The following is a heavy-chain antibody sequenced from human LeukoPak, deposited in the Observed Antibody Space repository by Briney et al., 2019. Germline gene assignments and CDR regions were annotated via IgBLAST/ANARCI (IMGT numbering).Heavy chain of an antibody. CDR3: ARGAYNWNYVVDY. CDR1: GFIFSNYG. D-gene: IGHD1-7*01. CDR2: IWYDGSNK. Sequence: GGSLRLSCAASGFIFSNYGMNWVRQAPGKGLEWVAVIWYDGSNKYYADSVKGRFTISRDNSKNTLYLQMNSLRAEDTAVYYCARGAYNWNYVVDYWGQGTLVTVSS. V-gene: IGHV3-33*08. J-gene: IGHJ4*02.